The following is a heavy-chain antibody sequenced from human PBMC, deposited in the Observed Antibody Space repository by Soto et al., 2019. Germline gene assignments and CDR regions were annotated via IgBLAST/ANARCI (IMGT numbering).Heavy chain of an antibody. J-gene: IGHJ5*01. D-gene: IGHD2-21*01. Sequence: QVQLQQWGTGLLKPSETLSLHCAVYGESLRGYYWSWIRQTPAMGLEWIGEINHRGTTNHDSSLKHRAIISIDTSKNQVSLRLSYVTAADTAVYYSARGYPRSILSTSLTTSYWFDSWGQGTLVTVSS. CDR1: GESLRGYY. V-gene: IGHV4-34*04. CDR2: INHRGTT. CDR3: ARGYPRSILSTSLTTSYWFDS.